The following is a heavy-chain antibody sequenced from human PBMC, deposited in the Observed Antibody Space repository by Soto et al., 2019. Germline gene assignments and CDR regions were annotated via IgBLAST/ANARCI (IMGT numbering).Heavy chain of an antibody. CDR2: IHSSGST. Sequence: QVQLQESGPGLVKPSETLSLTCTVSGASTSSDYWSWIRLSPGKGLEWIGYIHSSGSTKYNPSLTSRVTISEGTFKTPFSLTMRSVTTADTAVYYCARGREDFHEGRGPRWVWFDTWGQGTLVTVSS. CDR1: GASTSSDY. V-gene: IGHV4-59*01. J-gene: IGHJ5*02. CDR3: ARGREDFHEGRGPRWVWFDT. D-gene: IGHD2-15*01.